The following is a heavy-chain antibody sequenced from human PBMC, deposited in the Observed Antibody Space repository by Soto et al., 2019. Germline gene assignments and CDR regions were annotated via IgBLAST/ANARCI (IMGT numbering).Heavy chain of an antibody. CDR1: GFTFSSYA. CDR2: ISYDGSNK. Sequence: GGSLRLSCAASGFTFSSYAMHWVRQAPGKGLEWVAVISYDGSNKYYADSVKGRFTISRDNSKNTLYLQMNSLRAEDTAVYYCARAAAVAGSVQHWGQGNLVTVSS. V-gene: IGHV3-30-3*01. D-gene: IGHD6-19*01. CDR3: ARAAAVAGSVQH. J-gene: IGHJ1*01.